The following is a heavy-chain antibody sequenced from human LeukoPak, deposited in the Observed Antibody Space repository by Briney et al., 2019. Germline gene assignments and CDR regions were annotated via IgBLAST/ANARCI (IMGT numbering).Heavy chain of an antibody. D-gene: IGHD2-2*01. Sequence: TSETLPLTCAVSGGSLSGSYCTLIRQSPGKGLEWIGEINHSGRTNYNPSLGRRASISVDTSKRQFSLTLTFVTAADTAVYYCARDPCSTINCPLRFWGQGTLVTVSS. CDR3: ARDPCSTINCPLRF. CDR1: GGSLSGSY. J-gene: IGHJ4*02. CDR2: INHSGRT. V-gene: IGHV4-34*01.